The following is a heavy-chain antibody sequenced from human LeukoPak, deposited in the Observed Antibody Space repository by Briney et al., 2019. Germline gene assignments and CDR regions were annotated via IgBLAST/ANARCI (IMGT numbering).Heavy chain of an antibody. CDR2: ISGSGGST. Sequence: PGGSLRLSCAAFGFTFSNYWMNWVRQAPGKGLEWVSAISGSGGSTYYADSVKGRFTISRDSSKNTLYLQMNSLRAEDTAIYYCAKRGAEVGATVAPGDYWGQGALVTVSS. D-gene: IGHD1-26*01. J-gene: IGHJ4*02. CDR1: GFTFSNYW. CDR3: AKRGAEVGATVAPGDY. V-gene: IGHV3-23*01.